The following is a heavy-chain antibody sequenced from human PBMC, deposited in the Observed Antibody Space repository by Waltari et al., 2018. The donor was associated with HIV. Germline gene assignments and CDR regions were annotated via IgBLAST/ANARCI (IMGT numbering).Heavy chain of an antibody. CDR1: GFTFSSYV. V-gene: IGHV3-30*02. Sequence: QVQLVESGGDVVQPGGSLRHPCAVSGFTFSSYVMHWVRQAPGKGLEWMSFITYDGSNKYYADSVKGRFTISRDSSKNTLYLQMNGLRSEDTAVYYCAKDGYTPTYFDYWGQGTLVTVSS. D-gene: IGHD1-1*01. CDR3: AKDGYTPTYFDY. CDR2: ITYDGSNK. J-gene: IGHJ4*02.